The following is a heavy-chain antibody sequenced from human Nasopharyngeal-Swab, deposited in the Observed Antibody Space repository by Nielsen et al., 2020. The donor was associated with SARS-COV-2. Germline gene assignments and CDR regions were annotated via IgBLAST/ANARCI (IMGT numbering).Heavy chain of an antibody. CDR2: INSNTGGT. Sequence: ASVKVSCKASGYTFTGCYIYWVRQAPGQGLEWMGWINSNTGGTNYVQKFRGWVTMTRDTSISTAYMELGRLTSDDTAVYYCARGPGTGGYGAKSPRCQNSYYMDVWGKGTTVTVSS. D-gene: IGHD5-12*01. CDR3: ARGPGTGGYGAKSPRCQNSYYMDV. CDR1: GYTFTGCY. V-gene: IGHV1-2*04. J-gene: IGHJ6*03.